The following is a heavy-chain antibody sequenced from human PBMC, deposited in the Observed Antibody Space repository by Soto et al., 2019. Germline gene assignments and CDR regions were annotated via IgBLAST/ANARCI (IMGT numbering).Heavy chain of an antibody. Sequence: GESLKISCQGSGYSFASYWIGWVRQIPGKDLEWMGIIYPGDSDTRYSPSFQGQVTISADKSLRTAYLQWTSLKASDTALYYCARTRSFTLGFYYDGMDVWGQGTTVTVSS. CDR3: ARTRSFTLGFYYDGMDV. CDR2: IYPGDSDT. V-gene: IGHV5-51*01. J-gene: IGHJ6*02. D-gene: IGHD6-6*01. CDR1: GYSFASYW.